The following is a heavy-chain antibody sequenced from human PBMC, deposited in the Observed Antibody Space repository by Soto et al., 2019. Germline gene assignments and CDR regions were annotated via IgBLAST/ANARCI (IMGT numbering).Heavy chain of an antibody. D-gene: IGHD5-18*01. V-gene: IGHV7-4-1*01. Sequence: XSVKVSCKASGYSFTGYALPWVRQAPGQGLEWMGWINTNTGNPPYAQGFTGRFVFSLDTSVSTAYLQICSLKAEDTAVYYCARGGQLWLSNWFDPWGQGTMVTVSS. J-gene: IGHJ5*02. CDR2: INTNTGNP. CDR3: ARGGQLWLSNWFDP. CDR1: GYSFTGYA.